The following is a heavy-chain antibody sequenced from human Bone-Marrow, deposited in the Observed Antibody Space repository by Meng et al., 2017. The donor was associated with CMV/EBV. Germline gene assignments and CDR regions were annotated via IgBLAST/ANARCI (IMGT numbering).Heavy chain of an antibody. Sequence: CAASGFTFSRYSMNWVRQAPGKGLEWVSSISSRGTYIYYADSVKGRFTISRDNAKNSLYLQMTSLRAEDTAVYYCARDLAIATPVPDYWGQGTLVTVSS. CDR1: GFTFSRYS. CDR2: ISSRGTYI. V-gene: IGHV3-21*01. CDR3: ARDLAIATPVPDY. D-gene: IGHD2-2*02. J-gene: IGHJ4*02.